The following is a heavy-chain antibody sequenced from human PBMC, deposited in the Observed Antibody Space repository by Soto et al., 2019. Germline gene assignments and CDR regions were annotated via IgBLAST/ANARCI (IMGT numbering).Heavy chain of an antibody. CDR1: SFTFSNAW. CDR3: TTGKDY. V-gene: IGHV3-15*07. Sequence: EVQLVESGGGLVKPGGSLRLSCAASSFTFSNAWMHWVRQAPRKGLEWVGRVKSKTDGGTTDYAAPVKGRFTISRDDSKNTLYLQMNSLKAVDTAVYYCTTGKDYWGQGTLVIVSS. CDR2: VKSKTDGGTT. J-gene: IGHJ4*02.